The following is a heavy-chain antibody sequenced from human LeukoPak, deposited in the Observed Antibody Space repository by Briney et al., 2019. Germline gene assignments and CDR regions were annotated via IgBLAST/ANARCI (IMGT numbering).Heavy chain of an antibody. CDR3: AKFPPYCSSTSCYVDY. J-gene: IGHJ4*02. D-gene: IGHD2-2*01. V-gene: IGHV3-23*01. CDR2: ISGSGGST. Sequence: GGSLRLSCAASGFTFSSYAMSWVRQAPGKGLEWVSAISGSGGSTYYADSVKGRFTISRDNSKNTLYLQMNSLRAEDTAVYYCAKFPPYCSSTSCYVDYWGQGTLVTASS. CDR1: GFTFSSYA.